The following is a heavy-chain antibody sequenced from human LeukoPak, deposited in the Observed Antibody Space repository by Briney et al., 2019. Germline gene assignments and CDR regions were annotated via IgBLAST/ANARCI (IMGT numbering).Heavy chain of an antibody. CDR3: ARVGYSSAWYFFNF. CDR2: LSSTGAT. CDR1: GISFSSFG. V-gene: IGHV3-23*01. Sequence: GGSLRLSCAASGISFSSFGMSWVRQTPEKGLEWVSTLSSTGATFYAGSVKGRSTISRANSENTLYLQMDSLTAEDTALYYCARVGYSSAWYFFNFWGQGTLVTVSS. J-gene: IGHJ4*02. D-gene: IGHD6-13*01.